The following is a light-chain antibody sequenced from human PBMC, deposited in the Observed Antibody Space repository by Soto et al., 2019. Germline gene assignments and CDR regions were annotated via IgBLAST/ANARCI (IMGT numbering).Light chain of an antibody. Sequence: QSVLTQPASVSGSPGQSITISCIGTSSNVGNYNLVSWYQQYPGRSPKLMIYGGRRRPSGISNRFSGSKSDNTATLTISGLQAEDEATYFCCSFAGNSTLIFGGGTKVTVL. CDR2: GGR. J-gene: IGLJ2*01. V-gene: IGLV2-23*01. CDR3: CSFAGNSTLI. CDR1: SSNVGNYNL.